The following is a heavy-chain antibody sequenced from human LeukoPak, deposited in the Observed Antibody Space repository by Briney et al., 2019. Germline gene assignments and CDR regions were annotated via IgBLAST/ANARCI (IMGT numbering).Heavy chain of an antibody. V-gene: IGHV3-30-3*01. CDR3: ASSPLGVVPAAPFDY. CDR1: GFTFSSYA. CDR2: ISYDGSNK. J-gene: IGHJ4*02. Sequence: GGSLRLSCAASGFTFSSYAMSWVRQAPGKGLEWVAVISYDGSNKYYADSVKGRFTISRDNSKNTLYLQMNSLRAEDTAVYYCASSPLGVVPAAPFDYWGQGTLVTVSS. D-gene: IGHD2-2*01.